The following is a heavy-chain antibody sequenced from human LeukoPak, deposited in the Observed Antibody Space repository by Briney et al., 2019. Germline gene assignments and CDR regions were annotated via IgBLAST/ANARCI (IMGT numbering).Heavy chain of an antibody. J-gene: IGHJ4*02. Sequence: TGGSLRLSCAASGIAFSSYVMSWVRQAPGKGLDWVSTIDSTGDSTYYADSVKGRFTISRDNSKNTLSLQMNSLRPDDTAVYYCATYTSGRYYRGLEYWGQGILVTVSS. CDR2: IDSTGDST. D-gene: IGHD3-10*01. CDR3: ATYTSGRYYRGLEY. V-gene: IGHV3-23*01. CDR1: GIAFSSYV.